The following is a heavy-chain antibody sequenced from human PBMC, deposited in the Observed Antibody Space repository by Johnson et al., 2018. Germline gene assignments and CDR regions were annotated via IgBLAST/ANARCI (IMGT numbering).Heavy chain of an antibody. CDR3: TRDQWEVLLPYYYYYYNMDV. Sequence: VQLVESGGGLVQPGRSIRLSCTASGFTFGDYGMSWFRQAPGKGREWVVFIRNKGYGGYAKYSAYVKGRITISRDNSKSIAHLQMNSLKTEDTDVCDDTRDQWEVLLPYYYYYYNMDVWGKGTTVTFAS. V-gene: IGHV3-49*03. J-gene: IGHJ6*03. D-gene: IGHD1-26*01. CDR1: GFTFGDYG. CDR2: IRNKGYGGYA.